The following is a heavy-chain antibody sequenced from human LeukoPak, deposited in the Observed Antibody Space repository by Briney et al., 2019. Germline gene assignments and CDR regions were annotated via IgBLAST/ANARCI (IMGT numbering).Heavy chain of an antibody. Sequence: PSETPSLTCTVTGASISSGGYYWSWLRQHPGEGLEWIGYIYYSGSTYYNPSLKSRVTISVDTSKNQFSLKLSSVTAADTAVYYCARDLRGSFDYWGQGTLVTVPS. CDR1: GASISSGGYY. J-gene: IGHJ4*02. CDR3: ARDLRGSFDY. V-gene: IGHV4-31*03. CDR2: IYYSGST. D-gene: IGHD3-10*01.